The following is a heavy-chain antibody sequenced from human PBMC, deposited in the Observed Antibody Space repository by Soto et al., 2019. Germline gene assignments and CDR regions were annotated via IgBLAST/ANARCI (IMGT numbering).Heavy chain of an antibody. CDR3: AISGTSEYFDL. V-gene: IGHV4-31*03. D-gene: IGHD3-10*01. CDR2: IYYSGSP. J-gene: IGHJ2*01. Sequence: QVQLQESGPGLVKPSQTLSLTCTVSGGSISSGGYYWSWLRQHPGKGLEWIGYIYYSGSPYYNPSLKSRGTISVDTAKNQFSRKLSSVTAADTAVYYVAISGTSEYFDLWGRGTLVTVSS. CDR1: GGSISSGGYY.